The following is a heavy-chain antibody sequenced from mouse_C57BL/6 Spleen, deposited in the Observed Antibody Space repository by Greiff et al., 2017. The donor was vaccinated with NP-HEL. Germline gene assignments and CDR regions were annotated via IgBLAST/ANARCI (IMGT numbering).Heavy chain of an antibody. V-gene: IGHV3-1*01. CDR2: ISYSGST. J-gene: IGHJ4*01. CDR3: ARYDYDGAMDY. Sequence: VQLQQSGPSMVKPSQSLSLTCTVTGYSITSGYDWHWIRHFPGNTLEWMGYISYSGSTNYNPSLKSRISITHDTSKNHFFLKLNSVTTEDTATYYCARYDYDGAMDYGGQGTSVTVSS. D-gene: IGHD2-4*01. CDR1: GYSITSGYD.